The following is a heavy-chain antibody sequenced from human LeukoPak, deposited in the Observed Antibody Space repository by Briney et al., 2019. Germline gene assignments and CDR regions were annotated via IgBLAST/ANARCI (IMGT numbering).Heavy chain of an antibody. CDR3: ARSDIAVAGSDY. CDR2: IYHSGST. Sequence: TPSETLSLTCTVSGYSISSGYYWGWIRQPPGKGLEWIGSIYHSGSTYYNPSLKSRVTISVDTSKNQFSLKLSSVTAADTAVYYCARSDIAVAGSDYWGQGTLVTVSS. V-gene: IGHV4-38-2*02. D-gene: IGHD6-19*01. CDR1: GYSISSGYY. J-gene: IGHJ4*02.